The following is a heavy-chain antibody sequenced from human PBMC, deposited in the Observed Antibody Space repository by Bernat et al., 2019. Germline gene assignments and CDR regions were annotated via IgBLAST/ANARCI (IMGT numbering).Heavy chain of an antibody. V-gene: IGHV3-23*01. J-gene: IGHJ2*01. CDR1: RFTFSSYV. CDR2: ISGSGGST. D-gene: IGHD3-10*01. Sequence: EVQLLESGGGLVQVGGSLRLSCTVSRFTFSSYVMSWVRQTPGKGLEWVSTISGSGGSTYYADSVKGRFTISRDNSRNTLYLRMNSLRAEDTAVYYCAKSAVITMDWYFDLWGRGTLVTVSS. CDR3: AKSAVITMDWYFDL.